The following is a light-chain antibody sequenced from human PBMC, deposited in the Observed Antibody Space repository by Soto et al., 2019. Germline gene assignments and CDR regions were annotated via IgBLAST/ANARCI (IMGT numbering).Light chain of an antibody. J-gene: IGKJ4*01. CDR1: EPLFFSSYNKTF. CDR2: WAS. Sequence: DIVMTQSPESLAVSLGERATISCTSSEPLFFSSYNKTFLAWYQHKAGPPPKLPIKWASTRENGVPDRFRGSGSETDFTLAISSRQAEDAAVEYRQKDYSSRLTFGGGTKVEIK. CDR3: QKDYSSRLT. V-gene: IGKV4-1*01.